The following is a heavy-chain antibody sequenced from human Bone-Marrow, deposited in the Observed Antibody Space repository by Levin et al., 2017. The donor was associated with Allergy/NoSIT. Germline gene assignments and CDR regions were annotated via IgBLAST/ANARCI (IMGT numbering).Heavy chain of an antibody. CDR2: ISGSGGRT. D-gene: IGHD3-10*01. Sequence: GGSLRLSCAASGFTFSSYTMSWVRQAPGKGLEWVSPISGSGGRTHYADSVKGRFSISRDNSKNTLYLQMNSLRAEDTAVYYCAKDAGYYGSGSQNWGKYYFDYWGQGTLVTVSS. CDR1: GFTFSSYT. V-gene: IGHV3-23*01. J-gene: IGHJ4*02. CDR3: AKDAGYYGSGSQNWGKYYFDY.